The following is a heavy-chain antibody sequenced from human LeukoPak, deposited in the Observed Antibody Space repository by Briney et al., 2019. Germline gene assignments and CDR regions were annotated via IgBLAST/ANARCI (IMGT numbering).Heavy chain of an antibody. CDR1: GYTFTSYG. V-gene: IGHV1-18*01. CDR2: ISAYNGNT. CDR3: PRDDYIYGIDY. Sequence: ASVKVSCKASGYTFTSYGINWVRQAPGQGLEWMGWISAYNGNTNYAQKLQGRVTMTTDTSTRTAYVELSSLRSDDTAVYYTPRDDYIYGIDYWGQGTLVTVSS. J-gene: IGHJ4*02. D-gene: IGHD4/OR15-4a*01.